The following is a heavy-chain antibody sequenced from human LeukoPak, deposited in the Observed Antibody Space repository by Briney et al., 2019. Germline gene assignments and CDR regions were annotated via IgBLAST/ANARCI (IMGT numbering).Heavy chain of an antibody. CDR3: ARAAMVRGVRAPVGY. V-gene: IGHV3-30-3*01. D-gene: IGHD3-10*01. Sequence: PGGSLRLSCAASGFTFSSYAMHWVRQAPGKGLEWVAVISYDGSNKYYADSVKGRFTISRDNSKNTLYLQMNSLRAEDTAVYHCARAAMVRGVRAPVGYWGQGTLVTVSS. J-gene: IGHJ4*02. CDR2: ISYDGSNK. CDR1: GFTFSSYA.